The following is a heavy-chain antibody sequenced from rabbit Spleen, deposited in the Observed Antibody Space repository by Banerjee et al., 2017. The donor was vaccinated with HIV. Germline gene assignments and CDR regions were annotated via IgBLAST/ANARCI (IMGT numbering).Heavy chain of an antibody. CDR2: IYTGDGNT. V-gene: IGHV1S40*01. CDR1: GFDLSSDYF. J-gene: IGHJ6*01. CDR3: ARRDTSSSSGYYIAGYGMDL. Sequence: QSLEESGGGLVKPGASLTLTCTASGFDLSSDYFMCWVRQAPGKGLEWVGCIYTGDGNTYYASWAKGRFTISKTSSTVDLKMTSLTAADTATYFCARRDTSSSSGYYIAGYGMDLWGPGTLVTVS. D-gene: IGHD1-1*01.